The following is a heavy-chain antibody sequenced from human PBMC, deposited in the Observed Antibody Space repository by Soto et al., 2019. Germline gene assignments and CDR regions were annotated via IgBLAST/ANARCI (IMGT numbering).Heavy chain of an antibody. CDR3: ARQGSY. Sequence: SETLSLTCTLSGASITSTTYFWAWIRQPPGKGLEWVGSIYYSGTTHYNPSLKSRINISVDRSKNQFSLQMTSVTAADTAVYYCARQGSYWGQGALVTVSS. V-gene: IGHV4-39*01. CDR2: IYYSGTT. CDR1: GASITSTTYF. J-gene: IGHJ4*02.